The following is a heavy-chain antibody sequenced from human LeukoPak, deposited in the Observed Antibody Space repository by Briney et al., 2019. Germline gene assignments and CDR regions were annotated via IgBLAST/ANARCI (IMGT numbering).Heavy chain of an antibody. V-gene: IGHV4-4*08. D-gene: IGHD5-24*01. J-gene: IGHJ4*02. CDR3: ARGEMATIFDY. Sequence: PSETLSLTCTVSDGSLSPYYWSWIRQPPGKGLEWIGRIYTSGSTNYNPSLKSRVTISVDTSKNQFSLKLSSVTAADTAVYYCARGEMATIFDYWGQGTLVTVSS. CDR2: IYTSGST. CDR1: DGSLSPYY.